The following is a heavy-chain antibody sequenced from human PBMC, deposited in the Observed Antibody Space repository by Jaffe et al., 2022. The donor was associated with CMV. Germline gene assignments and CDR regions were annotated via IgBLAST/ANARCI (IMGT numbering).Heavy chain of an antibody. J-gene: IGHJ6*03. Sequence: EVQLVQSGAEVKKPGESLKISCKGSGYSFTSYWIGWVRQMPGKGLEWMGIIYPGDSDTRYSPSFQGQVTISADKSISTAYLQWSSLKASDTAMYYCARHDYDFWSGVVGASYYYYYYMDVWGKGTTVTVSS. CDR3: ARHDYDFWSGVVGASYYYYYYMDV. CDR1: GYSFTSYW. CDR2: IYPGDSDT. V-gene: IGHV5-51*01. D-gene: IGHD3-3*01.